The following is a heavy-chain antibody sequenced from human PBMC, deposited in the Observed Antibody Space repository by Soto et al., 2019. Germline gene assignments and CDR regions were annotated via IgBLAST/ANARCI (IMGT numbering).Heavy chain of an antibody. Sequence: GASVKVSCKASGYTLTRYDINWVRQATGQGLEWMGWMNPNSGNTGYAQKFQGRVTMTRNTSISTAYMELSSLRSEDTAVYYCARRQWLVLDAFDIWGQGTMVTVSS. D-gene: IGHD6-19*01. CDR1: GYTLTRYD. CDR3: ARRQWLVLDAFDI. CDR2: MNPNSGNT. J-gene: IGHJ3*02. V-gene: IGHV1-8*01.